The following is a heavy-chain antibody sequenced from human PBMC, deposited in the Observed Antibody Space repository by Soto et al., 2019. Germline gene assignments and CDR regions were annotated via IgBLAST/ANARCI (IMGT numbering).Heavy chain of an antibody. V-gene: IGHV1-69*13. CDR3: ANVGLCSSTSCPNTNGFDP. CDR1: GGTFSSYA. CDR2: IIPIFGTA. D-gene: IGHD2-2*01. Sequence: SVPVSCQACGGTFSSYAISRVRQAPGQGLEWMGGIIPIFGTANYAQKVQGRVTITADEYTSTAYMELSSLRSEETAVYYCANVGLCSSTSCPNTNGFDPWGQGTLVTVAS. J-gene: IGHJ5*02.